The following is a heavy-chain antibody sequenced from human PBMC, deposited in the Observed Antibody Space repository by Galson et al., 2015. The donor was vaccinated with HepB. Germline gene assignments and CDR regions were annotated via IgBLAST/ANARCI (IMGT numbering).Heavy chain of an antibody. J-gene: IGHJ4*02. D-gene: IGHD6-19*01. V-gene: IGHV3-23*01. CDR3: AKDHPSSGWPAFDY. Sequence: SLRLSCAASGFSLSSSSMSWVRQAPGKGLEWVSSVNKDSGRTYYAGSVKGRFTISRDMSKNTLSLQMDSLRVDDTAFYYCAKDHPSSGWPAFDYWGQGTLVTVS. CDR2: VNKDSGRT. CDR1: GFSLSSSS.